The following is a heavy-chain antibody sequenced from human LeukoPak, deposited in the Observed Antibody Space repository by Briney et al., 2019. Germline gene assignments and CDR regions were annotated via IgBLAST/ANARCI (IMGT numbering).Heavy chain of an antibody. CDR1: GFTFSSIA. V-gene: IGHV3-23*01. Sequence: GGSLRLSCAASGFTFSSIAMSWVRPAPGKGLEWVSAISGSGGSTYHADPVKGRFTITNANSTTTLELQINSLRAQDTALYYFAAPYYGDYFDYWGQGTLVTVSS. CDR3: AAPYYGDYFDY. D-gene: IGHD4-17*01. J-gene: IGHJ4*02. CDR2: ISGSGGST.